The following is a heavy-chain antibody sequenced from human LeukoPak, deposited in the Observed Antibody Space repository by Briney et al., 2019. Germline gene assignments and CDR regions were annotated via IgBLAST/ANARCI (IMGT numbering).Heavy chain of an antibody. CDR3: ARAVMTAISDY. D-gene: IGHD2-21*02. CDR2: INAYNGNT. V-gene: IGHV1-18*01. J-gene: IGHJ4*02. CDR1: GYTFNSYG. Sequence: GASVKVSCKASGYTFNSYGINWVRQAPGQGLEWMGWINAYNGNTNYAQKLQGRVTMTTDTSTSTAYMELRSLRSDDTAVYYCARAVMTAISDYWGQGTLVTVSS.